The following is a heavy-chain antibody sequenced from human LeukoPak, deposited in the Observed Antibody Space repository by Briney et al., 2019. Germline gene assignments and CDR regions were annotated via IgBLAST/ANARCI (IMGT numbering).Heavy chain of an antibody. CDR3: ARPGYYNSSGYPLDAFDI. Sequence: GESLKISCKGSGYSFTNYWIGWVRQLPGKGLEWMGFIYPGDSDTRYSPSFQGQVTISADKSISTAYLQWSSLKASDTAMYYCARPGYYNSSGYPLDAFDIWGQGTMVTVSS. D-gene: IGHD3-22*01. J-gene: IGHJ3*02. CDR2: IYPGDSDT. V-gene: IGHV5-51*01. CDR1: GYSFTNYW.